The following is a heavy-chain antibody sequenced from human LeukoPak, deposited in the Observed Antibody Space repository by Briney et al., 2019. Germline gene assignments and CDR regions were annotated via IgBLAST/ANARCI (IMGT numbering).Heavy chain of an antibody. Sequence: PGRSLRLSCAASGFTFSSYGMHWVRQAPGKGLEWVAVISYDGSNKYYADSVKGRFTISRDNSKNTLYLQMNSLRAEDTAVYYCAKNLIGTVTTDYYYYGMDVWGQGTTVTVSS. CDR1: GFTFSSYG. V-gene: IGHV3-30*18. J-gene: IGHJ6*02. CDR3: AKNLIGTVTTDYYYYGMDV. D-gene: IGHD4-17*01. CDR2: ISYDGSNK.